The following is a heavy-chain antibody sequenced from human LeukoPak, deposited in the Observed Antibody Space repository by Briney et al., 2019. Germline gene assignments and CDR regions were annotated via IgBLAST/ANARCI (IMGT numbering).Heavy chain of an antibody. CDR2: FDPEDGET. CDR3: ATNSGSYFLY. D-gene: IGHD1-26*01. V-gene: IGHV1-24*01. Sequence: EASVKVSCKVSGYTLTELVIHWVRQAPGKGLEWMGGFDPEDGETNYAQKLQGRVTMTEDTSTDTAYMELSSLRSEDTAVYYCATNSGSYFLYWGQGTLVTVSS. CDR1: GYTLTELV. J-gene: IGHJ4*02.